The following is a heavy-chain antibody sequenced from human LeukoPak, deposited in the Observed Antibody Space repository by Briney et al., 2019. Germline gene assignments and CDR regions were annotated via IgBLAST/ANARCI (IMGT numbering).Heavy chain of an antibody. D-gene: IGHD2-2*01. CDR3: VREDAHTYYFDF. V-gene: IGHV1-46*01. J-gene: IGHJ4*02. CDR2: IKSTGDTT. Sequence: ASVQVSCKTSGYTFTSYHMHWVRQAPGQGLEWVAIIKSTGDTTVYAQKFQGRVTVTRDTSASTVYMDLSSLSSEDTAVYYCVREDAHTYYFDFWGPGTLVTVSS. CDR1: GYTFTSYH.